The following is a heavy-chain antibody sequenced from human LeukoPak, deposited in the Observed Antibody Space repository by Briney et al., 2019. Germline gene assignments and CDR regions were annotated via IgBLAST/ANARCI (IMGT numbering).Heavy chain of an antibody. J-gene: IGHJ4*02. D-gene: IGHD3-3*01. CDR3: AKDLGIRSSIEHYFDY. Sequence: GGSLRLSCAASGFTFSSYAMSWVRQAPGKGLEWVSAISGSGGSTYYADSVKGRFTISRDNSKNTLYLQMNSLRAEDTAVYYCAKDLGIRSSIEHYFDYWGQGTLVTVSS. CDR2: ISGSGGST. CDR1: GFTFSSYA. V-gene: IGHV3-23*01.